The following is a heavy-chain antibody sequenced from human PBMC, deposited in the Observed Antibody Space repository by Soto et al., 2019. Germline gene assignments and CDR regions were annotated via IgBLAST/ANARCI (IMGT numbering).Heavy chain of an antibody. CDR3: AREGEDILTGYNYYYGMDV. D-gene: IGHD3-9*01. V-gene: IGHV3-33*01. CDR1: GFTFSSYG. CDR2: IWYDGSNK. J-gene: IGHJ6*02. Sequence: PGGSLRLSCAASGFTFSSYGMHWVRQAPGKGLEWVAVIWYDGSNKYYADSVKGRFTISRDNSKNTLYLQMNSLRAEDTAVYYCAREGEDILTGYNYYYGMDVWGQGTTVTVSS.